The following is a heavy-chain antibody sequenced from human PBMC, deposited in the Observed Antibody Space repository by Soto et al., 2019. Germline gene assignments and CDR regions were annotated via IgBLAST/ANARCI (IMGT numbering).Heavy chain of an antibody. V-gene: IGHV4-39*01. CDR3: AIVGVVPAAIDGWFDP. CDR2: IYYSGST. D-gene: IGHD2-2*01. CDR1: GGSISSSSYY. Sequence: SETLSLTCTVSGGSISSSSYYWGWIRQPPGKGLEWIGSIYYSGSTYYNPSLKSRVTISVDTSKNQFSLKLSSVTAADTAVYYCAIVGVVPAAIDGWFDPWGQGTLVTVSS. J-gene: IGHJ5*02.